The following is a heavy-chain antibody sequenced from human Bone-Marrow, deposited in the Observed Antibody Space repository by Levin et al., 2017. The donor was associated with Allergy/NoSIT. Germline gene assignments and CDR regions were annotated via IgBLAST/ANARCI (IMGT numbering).Heavy chain of an antibody. V-gene: IGHV1-46*02. D-gene: IGHD3-10*01. CDR1: TYILNTFY. CDR2: IDPNNGAT. Sequence: ASVKVSCRASTYILNTFYIHWVRQAPGQGLEWMGLIDPNNGATVYTQKFQRRVLMTRGTSTNTVYMQLTSLTSDDTALYFCARDLGRGAEVWGQGTLVTVSS. J-gene: IGHJ4*02. CDR3: ARDLGRGAEV.